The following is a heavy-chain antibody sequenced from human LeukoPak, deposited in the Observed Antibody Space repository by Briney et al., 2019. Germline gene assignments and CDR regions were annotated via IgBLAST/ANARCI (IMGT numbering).Heavy chain of an antibody. D-gene: IGHD6-6*01. V-gene: IGHV4-59*01. CDR1: GGSFSGYY. CDR3: ARDWGVSARPGYMDV. Sequence: SGTLSLTCAVYGGSFSGYYWSWIRQPPGKGLEWIGYIYYSGSTKYNPSLKSRVTISVGTSKNQFSLRLSSVTAADTAVYYCARDWGVSARPGYMDVWGKGTTVTVSS. J-gene: IGHJ6*03. CDR2: IYYSGST.